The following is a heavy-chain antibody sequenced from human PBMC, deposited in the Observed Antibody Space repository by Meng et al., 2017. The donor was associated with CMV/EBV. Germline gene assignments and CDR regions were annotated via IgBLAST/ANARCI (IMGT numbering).Heavy chain of an antibody. J-gene: IGHJ6*02. CDR2: ISYDGSNK. CDR3: ARRGDDYRNYYYGMDV. V-gene: IGHV3-30*04. D-gene: IGHD4-11*01. CDR1: GFTFSSYA. Sequence: GESLKISCAASGFTFSSYAMHWVRRAPGKGLEWVAVISYDGSNKYYADSVKGRFTISRDNSKNTLYLQMNSLRAEDTAVYYCARRGDDYRNYYYGMDVWGQGTTVTVSS.